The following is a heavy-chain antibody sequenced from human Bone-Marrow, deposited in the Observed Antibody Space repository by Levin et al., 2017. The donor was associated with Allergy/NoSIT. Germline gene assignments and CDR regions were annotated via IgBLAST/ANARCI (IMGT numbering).Heavy chain of an antibody. CDR1: GLTFSNAW. CDR3: TTQPYDAGGGR. CDR2: SKSRASGGAT. J-gene: IGHJ4*02. D-gene: IGHD3-16*01. V-gene: IGHV3-15*01. Sequence: NTGGSLRLSCVVSGLTFSNAWMNWVRQAPGKGLEWVGRSKSRASGGATDYAALLKGRFSISRDDSKDTLYLQMNSLEVEDTGVYYCTTQPYDAGGGRWGQGTLVTVSS.